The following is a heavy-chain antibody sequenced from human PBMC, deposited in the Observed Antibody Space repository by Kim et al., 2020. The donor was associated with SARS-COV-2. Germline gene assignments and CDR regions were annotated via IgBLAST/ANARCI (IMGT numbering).Heavy chain of an antibody. D-gene: IGHD2-2*01. Sequence: SETLSLTCTVSGGSISSGSYYWSWIRQPAGKGREWIGRIYTSGSTNYNPSLKSRVTISVDTSKNQFSLKLSSVTAADTAVYYCARADIVVVPAAMDYYYGMDVWGQGTTVTVSS. J-gene: IGHJ6*02. CDR3: ARADIVVVPAAMDYYYGMDV. CDR1: GGSISSGSYY. CDR2: IYTSGST. V-gene: IGHV4-61*02.